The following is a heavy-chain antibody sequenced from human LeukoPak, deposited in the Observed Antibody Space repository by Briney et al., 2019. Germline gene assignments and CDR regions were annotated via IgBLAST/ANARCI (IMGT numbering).Heavy chain of an antibody. CDR3: ARDSIPLAFDV. D-gene: IGHD3-3*02. J-gene: IGHJ3*01. CDR1: GGSISSYY. Sequence: SETLSLTCTVSGGSISSYYWSWIRQPAGKGLEWIGRIYTSGSTNYNPSLKSRVTMSVDTSKNQFSLKLTSVTPADTAVYYCARDSIPLAFDVWGQGTMVAVSS. V-gene: IGHV4-4*07. CDR2: IYTSGST.